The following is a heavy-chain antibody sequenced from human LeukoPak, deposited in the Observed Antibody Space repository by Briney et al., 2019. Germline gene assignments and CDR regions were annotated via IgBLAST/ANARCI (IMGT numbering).Heavy chain of an antibody. CDR2: IYHNGTP. Sequence: SGPLSLTCAVSVGSINSGNWWSWVRQSPGKGLEWIGEIYHNGTPNYNPSLKSRVTISANAFKNHFSLKMTSVTAADTAVYYCATAPILRGEGGEHYKYGMDVWGQGTTVIVSS. J-gene: IGHJ6*02. CDR3: ATAPILRGEGGEHYKYGMDV. D-gene: IGHD2-2*02. CDR1: VGSINSGNW. V-gene: IGHV4-4*02.